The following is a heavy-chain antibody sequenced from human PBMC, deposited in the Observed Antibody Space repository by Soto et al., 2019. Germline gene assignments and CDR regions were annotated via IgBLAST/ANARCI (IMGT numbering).Heavy chain of an antibody. CDR2: ISAYNGNT. D-gene: IGHD2-2*01. J-gene: IGHJ6*02. Sequence: ASVKVSCKASGYTFTSYGISWVRQAPGQGLEWMGWISAYNGNTNYAQKLQGRVTMTTDTSTSTAYMELRSLRSDDTAVYYCARVPLDCSSTSCYSYGMDVWGQGTTVT. CDR1: GYTFTSYG. V-gene: IGHV1-18*01. CDR3: ARVPLDCSSTSCYSYGMDV.